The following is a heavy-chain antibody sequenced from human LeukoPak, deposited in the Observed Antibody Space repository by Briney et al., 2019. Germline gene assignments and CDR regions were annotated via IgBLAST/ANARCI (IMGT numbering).Heavy chain of an antibody. CDR2: IYWNDNK. V-gene: IGHV2-5*01. CDR3: EHRKSAYLEY. D-gene: IGHD3-16*01. Sequence: GPRLVNLPQTLTLTCSFSWFSLSTREVGGAWIRQPPGKALEWLALIYWNDNKRYSAYLKCTLTITKANSKPQVVLIMPNMDPVDTATYYCEHRKSAYLEYWGQGALVTVSS. CDR1: WFSLSTREVG. J-gene: IGHJ4*02.